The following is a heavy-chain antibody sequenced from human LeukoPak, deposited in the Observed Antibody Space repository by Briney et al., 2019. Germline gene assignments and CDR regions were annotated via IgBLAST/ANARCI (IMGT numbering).Heavy chain of an antibody. D-gene: IGHD2-15*01. Sequence: GGSLRLSCAASGFTFSSYGMHWVRQAPGKGLGWVAVIWYDGSNKYYADSVKGRFTISRDNSKNTLYLQMNSLRAEDTAVYYCAREESIVGGMDVWGKGTTVTVSS. J-gene: IGHJ6*04. CDR3: AREESIVGGMDV. CDR1: GFTFSSYG. V-gene: IGHV3-33*01. CDR2: IWYDGSNK.